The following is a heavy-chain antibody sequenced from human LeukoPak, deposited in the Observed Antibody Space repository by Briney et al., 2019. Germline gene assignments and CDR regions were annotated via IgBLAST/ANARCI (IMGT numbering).Heavy chain of an antibody. CDR3: ARHSSGLDAFDM. Sequence: SETLSLTCTVSGDSISTYYLGWIRQPPGKGLEWIGYIYTSGSTSYNPSLKSRVTISVDTPKNQFSLKLRSVTAADTAVYYCARHSSGLDAFDMWGQGTMVTVSS. J-gene: IGHJ3*02. CDR1: GDSISTYY. CDR2: IYTSGST. D-gene: IGHD3-3*01. V-gene: IGHV4-4*09.